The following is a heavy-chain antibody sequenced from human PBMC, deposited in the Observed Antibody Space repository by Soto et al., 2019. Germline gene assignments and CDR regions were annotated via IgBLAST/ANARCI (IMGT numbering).Heavy chain of an antibody. V-gene: IGHV2-5*02. J-gene: IGHJ4*02. D-gene: IGHD3-16*01. CDR3: VHRPSFPMIIF. CDR2: IYWDDDK. Sequence: QITLKEPGPTLVKPTQTLTLTCTFSGFSLSTSGVGVGWIRQPPGKALEWLALIYWDDDKRYSPSLKSRLTITKDTSKNQVVLTMTSMDPVDTATYYCVHRPSFPMIIFWGQGTLVTVSS. CDR1: GFSLSTSGVG.